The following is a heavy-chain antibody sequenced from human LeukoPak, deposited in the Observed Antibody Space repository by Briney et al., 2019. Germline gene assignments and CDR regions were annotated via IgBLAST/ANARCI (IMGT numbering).Heavy chain of an antibody. CDR1: GYSFTSYW. V-gene: IGHV5-10-1*01. Sequence: GESLKISCKGSGYSFTSYWISWVRQMPGKGLEWMGRIDPSDSYTNYSPSFQGHVTISADKSISTAYLQWSSLKASDTAMYYCARHYNYDSSGWENDYWGQGTLVTVSS. D-gene: IGHD3-22*01. CDR3: ARHYNYDSSGWENDY. J-gene: IGHJ4*02. CDR2: IDPSDSYT.